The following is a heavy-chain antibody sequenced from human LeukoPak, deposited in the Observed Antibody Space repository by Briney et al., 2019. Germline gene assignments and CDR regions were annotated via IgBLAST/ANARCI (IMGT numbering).Heavy chain of an antibody. CDR3: ARTPGGYSYADY. V-gene: IGHV4-34*01. J-gene: IGHJ4*02. Sequence: SETLSLTCAVYGGSFSGYYWSWIRQPPGKGLEWIGEINHSGSTNYNPSLKSRVTISVDTSKNQFSLKLSSVTAADTAVYYCARTPGGYSYADYWGQGTLVTVSS. D-gene: IGHD5-18*01. CDR2: INHSGST. CDR1: GGSFSGYY.